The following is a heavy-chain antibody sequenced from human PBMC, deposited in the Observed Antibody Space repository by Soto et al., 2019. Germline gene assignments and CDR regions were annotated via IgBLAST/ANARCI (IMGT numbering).Heavy chain of an antibody. CDR3: ARHYMSRGVNNWFDP. Sequence: QPQLQESGPGLVKPSETVSLTCTVSGYSVRTTTYSWGWIRQAPGKGLEWIGSMYDSGSGGYNPSLKSRVTISVDTSKNQFSLQLASVTAADTAVYYCARHYMSRGVNNWFDPWGQGTLVTVSS. D-gene: IGHD3-10*01. J-gene: IGHJ5*02. CDR1: GYSVRTTTYS. CDR2: MYDSGSG. V-gene: IGHV4-39*01.